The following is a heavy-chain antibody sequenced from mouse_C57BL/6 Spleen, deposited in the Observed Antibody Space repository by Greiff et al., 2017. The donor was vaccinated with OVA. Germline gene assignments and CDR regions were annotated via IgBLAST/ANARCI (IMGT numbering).Heavy chain of an antibody. D-gene: IGHD2-2*01. CDR1: GYTFTSYW. CDR3: AREWLENYYAMDD. J-gene: IGHJ4*01. Sequence: QVQLQQPGAELVKPGASVKLSCKASGYTFTSYWMHWVKQRPGQGLEWIGMIHPNSGSTNYNEKFKSKATLTVDKSSSTAYMQLSSLTSEDSAVYYCAREWLENYYAMDDWGQGTSVTVSA. CDR2: IHPNSGST. V-gene: IGHV1-64*01.